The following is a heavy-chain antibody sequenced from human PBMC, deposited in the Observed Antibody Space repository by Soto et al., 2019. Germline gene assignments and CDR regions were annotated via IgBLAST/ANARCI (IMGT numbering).Heavy chain of an antibody. CDR3: ARGEDAFFYYGLDV. CDR2: IYDTGISGYTPST. V-gene: IGHV4-59*01. J-gene: IGHJ6*02. CDR1: GGSITSCH. Sequence: SETLSLTSTVSGGSITSCHWSWIRRPPGTGLEWIAYIYDTGISGYTPSTSYNPSLKSRVTMSVDTSKSQFSLKLTSVTAADTAVYYCARGEDAFFYYGLDVWGQGITVTVSS.